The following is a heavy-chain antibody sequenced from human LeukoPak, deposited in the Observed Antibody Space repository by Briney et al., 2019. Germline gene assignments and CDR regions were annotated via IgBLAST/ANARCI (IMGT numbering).Heavy chain of an antibody. D-gene: IGHD2-2*01. J-gene: IGHJ4*02. CDR2: ISTDGSYT. Sequence: GGSLRLSCAASGFTFSGYWMHWVRQAPGEGLVWVARISTDGSYTSYADCVKGRFTISRDNAKNTVYLQMSSLRAEDTAIYYCARICSTTDCLISAWGQGTLVTVSS. CDR1: GFTFSGYW. V-gene: IGHV3-74*01. CDR3: ARICSTTDCLISA.